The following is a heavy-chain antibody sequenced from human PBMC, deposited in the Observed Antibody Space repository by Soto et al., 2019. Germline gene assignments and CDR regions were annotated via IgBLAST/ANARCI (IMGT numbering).Heavy chain of an antibody. CDR1: GYTFTSYG. Sequence: QVQLVQSGAEVKKPGASVKVSCKASGYTFTSYGISWVRQAPGQGLEWMGWISAYNGNTNYAQKLQGRVTMTTDTSTSTGYMELRSLRSDDTAVYYCARESDYEGGFGYYYYGMDVWGQGTTVTVSS. CDR3: ARESDYEGGFGYYYYGMDV. J-gene: IGHJ6*02. V-gene: IGHV1-18*04. CDR2: ISAYNGNT. D-gene: IGHD5-12*01.